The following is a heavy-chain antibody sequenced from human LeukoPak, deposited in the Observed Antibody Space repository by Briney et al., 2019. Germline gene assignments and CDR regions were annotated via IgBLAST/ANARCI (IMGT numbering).Heavy chain of an antibody. CDR1: GYTFTGYY. Sequence: ASVKVSCKASGYTFTGYYMHWVRQAPGRGLEWMGWINPNSGGTNYAQKFQGRVTMTRDTSISTAYMELSRLRSDDTAVYYCARVPYDSSGSIDYWGQGTLVTVSS. CDR3: ARVPYDSSGSIDY. J-gene: IGHJ4*02. CDR2: INPNSGGT. D-gene: IGHD3-22*01. V-gene: IGHV1-2*02.